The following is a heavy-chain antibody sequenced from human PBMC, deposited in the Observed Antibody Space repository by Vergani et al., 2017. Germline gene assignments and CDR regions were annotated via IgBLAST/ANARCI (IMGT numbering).Heavy chain of an antibody. CDR1: GGTFSSYA. J-gene: IGHJ6*02. CDR2: IIPIFGTA. D-gene: IGHD2-15*01. Sequence: QVQLVQSGAEVKKPGSSVKVSCKASGGTFSSYAISWVRQAPGQGLEWMGGIIPIFGTANYAQKFQGRVTITADESTRTAYMELSSLRAEDTAVYYCASSPREWVDSYYYYGMDVWGQGTTVTVSS. V-gene: IGHV1-69*01. CDR3: ASSPREWVDSYYYYGMDV.